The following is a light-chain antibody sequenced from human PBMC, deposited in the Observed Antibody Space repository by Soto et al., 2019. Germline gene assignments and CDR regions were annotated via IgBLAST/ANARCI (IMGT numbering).Light chain of an antibody. CDR3: QQANSFPIT. CDR1: QSITNW. J-gene: IGKJ5*01. Sequence: IQMTLSPSTLSASEGDRVTITCRASQSITNWLAWYQQKPGIAPKLLIYQASSLEPGVPSRFSGSGSGTEFTLTISSLQPDDFATYYCQQANSFPITFGQGTRLEIK. V-gene: IGKV1-5*03. CDR2: QAS.